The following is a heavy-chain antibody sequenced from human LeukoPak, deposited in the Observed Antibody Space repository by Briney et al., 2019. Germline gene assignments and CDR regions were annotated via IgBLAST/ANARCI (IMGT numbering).Heavy chain of an antibody. CDR3: ARGGDILTGFES. V-gene: IGHV4-34*09. Sequence: SETLSLTCAVYGGSFSGYYWSWIRQPPGKGLEWIGEINHSGSTYYNPSLKSRVTISVDTSKNQFSLKLSSVTAADTAVYYCARGGDILTGFESWGQGTLVTVSS. D-gene: IGHD3-9*01. CDR2: INHSGST. CDR1: GGSFSGYY. J-gene: IGHJ4*02.